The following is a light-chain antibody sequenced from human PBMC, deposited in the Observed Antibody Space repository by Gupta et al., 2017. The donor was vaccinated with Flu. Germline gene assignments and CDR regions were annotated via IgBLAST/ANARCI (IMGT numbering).Light chain of an antibody. CDR3: ASFTSSSTLL. Sequence: IAISCTGTNNDIGAYKFVSWYQQHSGKLPKLLIYEIRGRPSGVSDRFSGSKSGNTASLTISGLQADDEALYYCASFTSSSTLLFGGGTKLNVL. V-gene: IGLV2-14*03. J-gene: IGLJ2*01. CDR1: NNDIGAYKF. CDR2: EIR.